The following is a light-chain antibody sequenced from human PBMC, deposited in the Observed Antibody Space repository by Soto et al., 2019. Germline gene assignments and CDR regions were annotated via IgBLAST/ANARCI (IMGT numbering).Light chain of an antibody. J-gene: IGKJ2*01. V-gene: IGKV3-15*01. CDR2: GVS. CDR3: RQYNNWPPYT. Sequence: EVVMMQSPGTLSVSPGERATLSCRASQSIRRNLAWYQQKPGRAPRLLIYGVSTRATGIPARFSGSGSETDFTLTISSLQSEDFAVYYCRQYNNWPPYTFGQGTKLEF. CDR1: QSIRRN.